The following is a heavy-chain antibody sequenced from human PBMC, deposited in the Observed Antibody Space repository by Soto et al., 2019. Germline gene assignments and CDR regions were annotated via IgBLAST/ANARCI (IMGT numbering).Heavy chain of an antibody. CDR2: IIPILGIA. CDR3: ARATFKSGYMDV. Sequence: AASVKVSCKASGGTFSSYTISWVRQAPGQGLEWMGRIIPILGIANYAQKFQGRVTITADKSTSTAYMELSSLRSEDTAVYYCARATFKSGYMDVWGKGTTVTVSS. V-gene: IGHV1-69*02. J-gene: IGHJ6*03. CDR1: GGTFSSYT. D-gene: IGHD3-10*01.